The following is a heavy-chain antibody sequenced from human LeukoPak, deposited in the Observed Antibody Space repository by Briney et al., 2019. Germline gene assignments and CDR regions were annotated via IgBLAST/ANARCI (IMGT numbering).Heavy chain of an antibody. CDR3: VTVSRPSSGWYMDAFDI. CDR2: ISAYNGNT. CDR1: RYTFTSYG. D-gene: IGHD6-19*01. V-gene: IGHV1-18*01. Sequence: ASVKGSCKGSRYTFTSYGISWVRQAPGQGVEWVGLISAYNGNTNYAQKLQGRVTLNEDTSTDTASMALSELRAEGTAGCICVTVSRPSSGWYMDAFDIWGQGTMVTVSS. J-gene: IGHJ3*02.